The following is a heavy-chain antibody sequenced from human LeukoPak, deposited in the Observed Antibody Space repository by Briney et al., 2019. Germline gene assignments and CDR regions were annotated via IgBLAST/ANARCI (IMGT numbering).Heavy chain of an antibody. D-gene: IGHD1-26*01. Sequence: SETLSLTCTVSGGSISSYYWSCTRQPPGKGLEWIGSIYYSGSTNYNPSLKSRVTISVDTSKNQFSLKLTSVTAADTAVYYCARGRVGGNYWGQGTPVTLSS. CDR1: GGSISSYY. CDR2: IYYSGST. CDR3: ARGRVGGNY. V-gene: IGHV4-59*01. J-gene: IGHJ4*02.